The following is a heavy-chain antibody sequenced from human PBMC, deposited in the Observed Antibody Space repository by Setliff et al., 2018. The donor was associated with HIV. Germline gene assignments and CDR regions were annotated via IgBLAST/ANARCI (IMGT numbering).Heavy chain of an antibody. CDR1: GYTFTGYY. Sequence: GASVKVSCKAFGYTFTGYYMHWVRQAPGQGLEWMGRFHPYSGHTNYAQNFQGRVTMTRDTSISTAYMVLSRLRSDDTAVYYCARSDHSSGYYYNFDYWGQGTLVTVSS. J-gene: IGHJ4*02. CDR2: FHPYSGHT. CDR3: ARSDHSSGYYYNFDY. V-gene: IGHV1-2*06. D-gene: IGHD3-22*01.